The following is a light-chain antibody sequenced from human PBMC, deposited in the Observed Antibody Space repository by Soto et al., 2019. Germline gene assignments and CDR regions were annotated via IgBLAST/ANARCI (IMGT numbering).Light chain of an antibody. V-gene: IGLV2-8*01. CDR3: ASSAGNFYV. CDR1: SSDVGGYT. Sequence: QSVLTQPPSASGSPGQSVTISCTGTSSDVGGYTVSWYQHHPGKAPKVMIYEVTKRPPGVPDRFSGSKSGNTASLTVSGLQAEDEADYYCASSAGNFYVFGTGTKVTVL. CDR2: EVT. J-gene: IGLJ1*01.